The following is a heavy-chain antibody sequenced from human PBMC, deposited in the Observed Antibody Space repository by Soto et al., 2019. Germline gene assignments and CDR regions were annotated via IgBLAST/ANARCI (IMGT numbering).Heavy chain of an antibody. CDR2: IKRDASEK. J-gene: IGHJ3*02. CDR3: ARAPIRTAFDI. CDR1: GFAFGNYW. V-gene: IGHV3-7*03. Sequence: GGSLRLSCAASGFAFGNYWMSWVRQAPGKGLEWLATIKRDASEKKYVDSVKGRFAMSRDNAKNSLYLQMDSLRSEDTAVYYCARAPIRTAFDIWGQGTMVTVSS.